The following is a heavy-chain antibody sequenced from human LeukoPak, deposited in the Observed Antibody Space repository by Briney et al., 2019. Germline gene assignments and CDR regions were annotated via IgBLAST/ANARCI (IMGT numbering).Heavy chain of an antibody. CDR1: GGSISSYY. Sequence: SETLSLTCTVSGGSISSYYWSWIRQPPGKGLEWIGHIYYSGSTNYSPSLKSRVTISVDTSKNQFSLKLSSVTAADTAVYYCARGGPYSSSWYGPVGMDVWGQGTTVTVSS. D-gene: IGHD6-13*01. J-gene: IGHJ6*02. CDR2: IYYSGST. CDR3: ARGGPYSSSWYGPVGMDV. V-gene: IGHV4-59*01.